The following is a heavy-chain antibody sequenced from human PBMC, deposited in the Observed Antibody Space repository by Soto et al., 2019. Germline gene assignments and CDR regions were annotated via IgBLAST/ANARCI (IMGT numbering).Heavy chain of an antibody. CDR2: IYHGGDT. J-gene: IGHJ5*02. V-gene: IGHV4-4*02. D-gene: IGHD2-2*01. CDR1: GGSISRSNW. CDR3: AREQYCSSTSCSLA. Sequence: PSETLSLTCAVSGGSISRSNWWSWFRQPPGKGLEWIGEIYHGGDTNYNPSLKSRVAMSVDKSKNQFSLILTSVTAADTAVYYCAREQYCSSTSCSLAWGQGTLVTVSS.